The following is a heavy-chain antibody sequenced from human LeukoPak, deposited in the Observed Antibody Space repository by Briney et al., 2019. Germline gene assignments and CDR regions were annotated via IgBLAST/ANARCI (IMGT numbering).Heavy chain of an antibody. V-gene: IGHV3-30*02. CDR1: GFIFSDYG. D-gene: IGHD6-19*01. CDR3: AKSHSCASRYYFDY. CDR2: IQYDGSAK. Sequence: TGGSLRLSCTASGFIFSDYGMHWVRQAPGKGLEWVTFIQYDGSAKYYADSVKGRFTISRDNSKTTLYLQMNSLRAEDTAVYYCAKSHSCASRYYFDYWGQGTLVTVSS. J-gene: IGHJ4*02.